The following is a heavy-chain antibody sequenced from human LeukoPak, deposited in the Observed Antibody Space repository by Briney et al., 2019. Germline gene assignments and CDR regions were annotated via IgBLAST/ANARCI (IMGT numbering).Heavy chain of an antibody. Sequence: GGSLRLSCAASGFTFNNYAMSWVRQAPGKGLEWVSGISASGGSTYHADSVKGRFTISRDNYKNTLYLEMNSLRVEDTAVYYCAKGNKDSGSYYLDYWGQGILVTVSS. J-gene: IGHJ4*02. CDR1: GFTFNNYA. CDR3: AKGNKDSGSYYLDY. D-gene: IGHD3-10*01. CDR2: ISASGGST. V-gene: IGHV3-23*01.